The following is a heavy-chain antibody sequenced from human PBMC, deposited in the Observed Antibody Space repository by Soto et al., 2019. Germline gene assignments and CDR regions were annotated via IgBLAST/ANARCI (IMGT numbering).Heavy chain of an antibody. J-gene: IGHJ6*03. CDR3: ATAFSNYGNYYYYMDV. CDR1: GYTLTELS. CDR2: FDPEDGET. V-gene: IGHV1-24*01. D-gene: IGHD4-4*01. Sequence: ASVKVSCKVSGYTLTELSMHWVRQAPGKGLEWMGGFDPEDGETIYAQKFQGRVTMTEDTSTDTAYMELSSLRSEDTAVYYGATAFSNYGNYYYYMDVWGKGTTVTVSS.